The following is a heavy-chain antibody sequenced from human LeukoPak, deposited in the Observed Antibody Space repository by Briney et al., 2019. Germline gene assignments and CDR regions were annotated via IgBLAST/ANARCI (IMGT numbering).Heavy chain of an antibody. CDR3: ARGFNRGFDP. V-gene: IGHV3-23*01. J-gene: IGHJ5*02. CDR2: ISGGGGST. D-gene: IGHD3-10*01. Sequence: GGSLRLSCAASGFTFTSYSMNWVRQAPGKGLEWVSTISGGGGSTYYADSVKGRFTISRDNSKNTLYLQVNSLRAEDAAVYYCARGFNRGFDPWGQGTLVIVSS. CDR1: GFTFTSYS.